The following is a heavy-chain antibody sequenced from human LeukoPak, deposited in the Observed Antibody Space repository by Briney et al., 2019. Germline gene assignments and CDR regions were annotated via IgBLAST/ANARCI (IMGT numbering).Heavy chain of an antibody. CDR1: GFTFSSYA. CDR3: AKLSGRYSSGWYDDY. D-gene: IGHD6-19*01. J-gene: IGHJ4*02. CDR2: ISYDGSNK. Sequence: GGSLRLSCAASGFTFSSYAMHWVRQAPGKGLEWVAVISYDGSNKYYADSVKGRFTISRDNSKNTLYLQMNSLRAEDTAVYYCAKLSGRYSSGWYDDYWGQGTLVTVSS. V-gene: IGHV3-30*04.